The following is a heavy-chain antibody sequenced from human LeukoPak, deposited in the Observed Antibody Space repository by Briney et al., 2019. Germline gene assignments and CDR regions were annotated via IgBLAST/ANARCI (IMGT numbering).Heavy chain of an antibody. Sequence: SETLSLTCTVFGYSISSGYCWGWIRQPPGKGLEWIGNICHSETTYYNPSLKSRVTISVDTSKNQFSLKLSSVTAADTAVYYCARDQGYYYYYMDVWGKGTTVTISS. J-gene: IGHJ6*03. CDR1: GYSISSGYC. CDR2: ICHSETT. V-gene: IGHV4-38-2*02. CDR3: ARDQGYYYYYMDV.